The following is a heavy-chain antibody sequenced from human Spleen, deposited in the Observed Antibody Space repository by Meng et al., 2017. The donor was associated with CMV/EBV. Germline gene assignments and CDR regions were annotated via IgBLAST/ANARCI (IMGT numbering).Heavy chain of an antibody. CDR3: TRGGDCSSTSCYLGRGYYGMDV. V-gene: IGHV1-69*05. Sequence: SVKVSCKASGGTFTKYAISWVRQAPGQGLEWMGGIIPIFGTPNYAQKFQGRVTVTTDDSTTTAYLELSSLRSEDTAVYYCTRGGDCSSTSCYLGRGYYGMDVWGQGTTVTVSS. CDR1: GGTFTKYA. J-gene: IGHJ6*02. CDR2: IIPIFGTP. D-gene: IGHD2-2*01.